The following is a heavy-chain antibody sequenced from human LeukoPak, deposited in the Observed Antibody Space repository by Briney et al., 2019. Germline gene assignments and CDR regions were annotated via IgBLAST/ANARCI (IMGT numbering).Heavy chain of an antibody. Sequence: GSLRLSCAASGFTFSSYAMSWVRQAPGKGLEWVSAISGSGGSTYYPDSVKGRFTISRDTSRDTVYLQMHSLRSEDTAVYYCAKDRGYGDYTRVDDAFDIWGRGTMVTVSS. D-gene: IGHD4-17*01. J-gene: IGHJ3*02. CDR2: ISGSGGST. CDR3: AKDRGYGDYTRVDDAFDI. V-gene: IGHV3-23*01. CDR1: GFTFSSYA.